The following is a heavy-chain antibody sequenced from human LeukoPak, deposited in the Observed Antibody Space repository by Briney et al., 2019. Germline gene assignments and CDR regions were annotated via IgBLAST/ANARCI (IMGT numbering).Heavy chain of an antibody. CDR3: ARDPTPSSSSGMKRFDP. CDR1: GYTFTGYY. Sequence: ASVKVSCKASGYTFTGYYMHWVRQAPGQGLEWMGRINPNSGGTNYAQKFQGRVTMTRDTSISTAYMELSRLRSDETAVYYCARDPTPSSSSGMKRFDPWGQGTLVTVSS. J-gene: IGHJ5*02. D-gene: IGHD6-13*01. CDR2: INPNSGGT. V-gene: IGHV1-2*06.